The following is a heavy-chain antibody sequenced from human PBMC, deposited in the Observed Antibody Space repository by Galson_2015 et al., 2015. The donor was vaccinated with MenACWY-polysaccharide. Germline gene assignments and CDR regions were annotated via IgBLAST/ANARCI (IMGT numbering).Heavy chain of an antibody. Sequence: SLRLSCAASGFTFSSYAMSWVRQAPGKGPEWVSAISDSGGTTFYADSVKGRFTISRDNSKNTLFLQMISLRVGDTAVYYCAKAHIAARPDRRMVYYYYMDVWGKGTMVTVSS. D-gene: IGHD6-6*01. V-gene: IGHV3-23*01. CDR2: ISDSGGTT. CDR3: AKAHIAARPDRRMVYYYYMDV. CDR1: GFTFSSYA. J-gene: IGHJ6*03.